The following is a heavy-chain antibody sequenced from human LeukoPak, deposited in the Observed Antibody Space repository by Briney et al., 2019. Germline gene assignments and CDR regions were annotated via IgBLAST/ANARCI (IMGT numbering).Heavy chain of an antibody. CDR2: IGPDGTGI. J-gene: IGHJ6*02. D-gene: IGHD6-6*01. V-gene: IGHV3-74*01. CDR1: GFSLSGYW. Sequence: GGSLRLSCATSGFSLSGYWMNWVRQAPGKGLVWVSRIGPDGTGITYADSVKGRFTISRDIAKNTVYLQMNSLRAEDAALYYCTRVQASPSRLRDVWGRGTTVTVSS. CDR3: TRVQASPSRLRDV.